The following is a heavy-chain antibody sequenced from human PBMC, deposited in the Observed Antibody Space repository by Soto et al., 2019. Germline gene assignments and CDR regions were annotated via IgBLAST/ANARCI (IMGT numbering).Heavy chain of an antibody. Sequence: EVQLVESGGGLVEPGGSLRLSCAASGITFSNAWMNWVRKAPGKGLEYIGRIRSKTDGGTTEYAAPVEGRFTVSRDDSKNTLYLQMSGLKTEDTAVYYCTTTGAGTNVFDSWGQGTLVTVSS. D-gene: IGHD6-13*01. J-gene: IGHJ3*02. CDR3: TTTGAGTNVFDS. CDR2: IRSKTDGGTT. CDR1: GITFSNAW. V-gene: IGHV3-15*01.